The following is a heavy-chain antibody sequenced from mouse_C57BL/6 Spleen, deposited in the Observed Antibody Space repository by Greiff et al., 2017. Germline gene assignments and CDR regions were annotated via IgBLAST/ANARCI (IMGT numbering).Heavy chain of an antibody. CDR1: GYTFTGYW. D-gene: IGHD2-4*01. J-gene: IGHJ3*01. Sequence: QVQLQQSGAELMKPGASVKLSCKATGYTFTGYWLEWVKPRPGHGLEWIGEILPGSGSTNYNEKFKGKATFTADTSSNTAYMQRSSLTTEDSAIYYWARGDYDYDVGFAYWGQGTLVTVSA. CDR3: ARGDYDYDVGFAY. CDR2: ILPGSGST. V-gene: IGHV1-9*01.